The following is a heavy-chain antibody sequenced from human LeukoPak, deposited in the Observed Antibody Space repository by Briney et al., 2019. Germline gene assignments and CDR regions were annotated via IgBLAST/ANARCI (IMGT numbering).Heavy chain of an antibody. D-gene: IGHD4-11*01. CDR1: GFTFSSYA. J-gene: IGHJ4*02. Sequence: GGSLRLSCAASGFTFSSYAISWVRQAPGKGLEWVSAISGSGGSTYYADSVKGRFTISRDNSTNTPYMQMNSLRAEDTAGYYCATVPGASRRRARTTPFDYWGQGTLVTVSS. CDR2: ISGSGGST. CDR3: ATVPGASRRRARTTPFDY. V-gene: IGHV3-23*01.